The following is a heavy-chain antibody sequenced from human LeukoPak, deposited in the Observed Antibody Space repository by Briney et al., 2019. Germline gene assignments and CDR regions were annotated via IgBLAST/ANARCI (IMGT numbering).Heavy chain of an antibody. J-gene: IGHJ4*02. CDR2: IYYSGST. D-gene: IGHD3-22*01. Sequence: SETLSLTRTVSGGSISSYYWSWIRQPPGKGLEWIGYIYYSGSTNYNPSLKSRVTISVDTSKDQFSLKLSSVTAADTAVYYCARCSAWYYYDSSGVFDYWGQGTLVTVSS. V-gene: IGHV4-59*01. CDR3: ARCSAWYYYDSSGVFDY. CDR1: GGSISSYY.